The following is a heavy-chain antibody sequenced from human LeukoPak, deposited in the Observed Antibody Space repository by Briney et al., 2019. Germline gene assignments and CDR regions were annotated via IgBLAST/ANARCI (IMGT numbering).Heavy chain of an antibody. CDR1: GFTFSSHW. V-gene: IGHV3-7*01. CDR2: INPDGNDK. CDR3: IPANGGPSPLSDY. J-gene: IGHJ4*02. D-gene: IGHD2-8*01. Sequence: GGSLRLSCTVSGFTFSSHWMSWVRQAPGKGLEWVANINPDGNDKQYVDSVKGRFTISRDNAKNSLYLQMNSLRAEDTAVYYCIPANGGPSPLSDYWGQGTLVTVSS.